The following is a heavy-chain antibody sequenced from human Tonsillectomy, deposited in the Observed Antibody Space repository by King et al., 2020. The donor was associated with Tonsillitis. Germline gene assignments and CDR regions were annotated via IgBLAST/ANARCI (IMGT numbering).Heavy chain of an antibody. CDR3: ASSDCSANSCYSCWFAP. Sequence: QLQESGPGLVKPSETLSLTCTVSGGSISSYYWSWIRQPPGKGLEWLGYISYSGTTNYNHSLKSGVTISLDTSQNHFSLKLSSVTAADTAVYYCASSDCSANSCYSCWFAPSCQGTLVTVSS. J-gene: IGHJ5*02. V-gene: IGHV4-59*01. CDR1: GGSISSYY. D-gene: IGHD2-15*01. CDR2: ISYSGTT.